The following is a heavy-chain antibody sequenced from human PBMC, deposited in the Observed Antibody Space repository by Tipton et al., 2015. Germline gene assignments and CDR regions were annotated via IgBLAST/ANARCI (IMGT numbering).Heavy chain of an antibody. J-gene: IGHJ4*02. Sequence: TLSLTCTVSGVSISGTSYYWGWIRQPPGKGLEWIGSIYYSGDMYYNPSLKSRVAMSVDTSKNQFSLKLSSVTAADTAVYYCARARGRHGGLFDSWGQGILVTVSS. D-gene: IGHD4-23*01. CDR3: ARARGRHGGLFDS. CDR2: IYYSGDM. V-gene: IGHV4-39*01. CDR1: GVSISGTSYY.